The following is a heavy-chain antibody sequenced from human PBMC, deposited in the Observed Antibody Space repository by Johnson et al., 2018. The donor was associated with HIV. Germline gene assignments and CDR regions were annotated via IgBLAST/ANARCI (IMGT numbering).Heavy chain of an antibody. CDR1: GFMFDDYA. J-gene: IGHJ3*02. CDR3: ARDREYSSSSDAFDI. Sequence: EVKLVESGGGVVRPGGSLRLSCVGSGFMFDDYAMHWVRQAPGKGLEWVSDISWHSGGVAYTDSVKGQFTISRDNAKNSLYLQMNSLRAEDTAVYYCARDREYSSSSDAFDIWGQGTMVTVSS. CDR2: ISWHSGGV. V-gene: IGHV3-9*01. D-gene: IGHD6-6*01.